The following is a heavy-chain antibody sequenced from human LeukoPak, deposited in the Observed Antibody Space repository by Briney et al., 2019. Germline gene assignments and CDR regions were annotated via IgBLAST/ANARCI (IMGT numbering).Heavy chain of an antibody. J-gene: IGHJ4*02. CDR3: ARDQDDPYYDSSGYPLDY. CDR2: ISGSGGST. CDR1: GFTFSDYY. V-gene: IGHV3-23*01. Sequence: GGSLRLSCAASGFTFSDYYMSWIRQAPGKGLEWVSAISGSGGSTYYADSVKGRFTISRDNSKNTLYLQMNSLRAEDTAVYYCARDQDDPYYDSSGYPLDYWGQGTLVTVSS. D-gene: IGHD3-22*01.